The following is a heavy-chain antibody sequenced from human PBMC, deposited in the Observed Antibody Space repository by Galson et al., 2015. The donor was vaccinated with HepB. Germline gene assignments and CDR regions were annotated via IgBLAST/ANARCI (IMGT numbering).Heavy chain of an antibody. V-gene: IGHV1-2*02. Sequence: VKVSCKASGYTFTGYYMHWVRQAPGQGLEWMGWVNPNSGGTNYAQNFQGRVTMTRDTSISTAYVELSRLRSDDTAVYYCARSMGYTSGWYLDSWGQGTLVTVSS. CDR3: ARSMGYTSGWYLDS. J-gene: IGHJ4*02. D-gene: IGHD6-19*01. CDR1: GYTFTGYY. CDR2: VNPNSGGT.